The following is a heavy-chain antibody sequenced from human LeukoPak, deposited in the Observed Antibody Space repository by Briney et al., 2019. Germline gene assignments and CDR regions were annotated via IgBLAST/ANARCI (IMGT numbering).Heavy chain of an antibody. V-gene: IGHV3-7*01. CDR1: GFTFSDYW. CDR3: ARFSSGGIDF. D-gene: IGHD2-15*01. Sequence: GGSLRLSCAAFGFTFSDYWMTWVRQAPGMGLEWVAYMKQEGSEKYNVDSVKGRFAISRDNAKNSLSLQMNSLRDEDTAVYYCARFSSGGIDFWGQGTLVTVSS. CDR2: MKQEGSEK. J-gene: IGHJ4*02.